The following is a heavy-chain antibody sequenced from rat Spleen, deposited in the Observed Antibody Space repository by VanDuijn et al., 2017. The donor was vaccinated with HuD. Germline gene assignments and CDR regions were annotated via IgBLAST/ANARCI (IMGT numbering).Heavy chain of an antibody. CDR1: GYSITSNYR. V-gene: IGHV3-3*01. CDR3: ARQPTEGFDY. D-gene: IGHD1-11*01. CDR2: INNAGST. Sequence: EVQLQESGPGLVKPSQSLSLTCSVTGYSITSNYRWNWIRKFPGNKLEWMGYINNAGSTNYHPSLKSRISITRHTSKNQFFLQVNSVKTEDTATYYCARQPTEGFDYWGQGVMVTVSS. J-gene: IGHJ2*01.